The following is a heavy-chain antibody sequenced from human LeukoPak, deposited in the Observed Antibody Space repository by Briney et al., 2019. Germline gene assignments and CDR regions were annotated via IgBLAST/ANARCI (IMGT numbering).Heavy chain of an antibody. CDR2: IYYSGST. CDR1: GGSISSSSYY. Sequence: SSETLSLTCTVSGGSISSSSYYWGWIRQPPGKGLEWIGSIYYSGSTYYNPSLKSRVTISVDTSKNQFSLKLSSATAADTAVYYCAREDILTGPFDYWGQGTLVTVSS. J-gene: IGHJ4*02. D-gene: IGHD3-9*01. V-gene: IGHV4-39*07. CDR3: AREDILTGPFDY.